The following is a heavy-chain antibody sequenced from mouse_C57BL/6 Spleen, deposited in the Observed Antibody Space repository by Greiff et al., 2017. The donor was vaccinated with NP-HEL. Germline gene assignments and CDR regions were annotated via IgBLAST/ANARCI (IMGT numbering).Heavy chain of an antibody. CDR2: IDPSDSYT. V-gene: IGHV1-69*01. Sequence: QVQLQQPGAELVMPGASVKLSCKASGYTFTSYWMHWVKQRPGQGLEWIGEIDPSDSYTNYNQKFKGKSTLTVDKSSSTAYMQLSSLTSEDSAVYYCARRGDYDEYYYAMDYWGQGTSVTVSS. D-gene: IGHD2-4*01. J-gene: IGHJ4*01. CDR3: ARRGDYDEYYYAMDY. CDR1: GYTFTSYW.